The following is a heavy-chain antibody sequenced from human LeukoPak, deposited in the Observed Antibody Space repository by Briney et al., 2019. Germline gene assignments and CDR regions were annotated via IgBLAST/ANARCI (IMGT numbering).Heavy chain of an antibody. V-gene: IGHV4-4*02. D-gene: IGHD5-24*01. J-gene: IGHJ4*02. CDR3: ARELATINGPYFES. CDR1: GGSISNFHW. Sequence: SGTLSLTCTVSGGSISNFHWWNWVRQSPGKGLEWVGQIYHNGITNYNPSLKSRLTISVDKSRNHFSLSLTSVTAADTAVYFCARELATINGPYFESWGQGTLVTVSS. CDR2: IYHNGIT.